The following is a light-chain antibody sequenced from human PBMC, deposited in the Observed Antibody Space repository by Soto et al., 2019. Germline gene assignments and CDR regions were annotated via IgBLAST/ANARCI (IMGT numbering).Light chain of an antibody. CDR3: IQGTHWPRS. CDR2: KVS. Sequence: DVVVTQSPLSLPVTLGHPASISCRSNQSLVHSDGNTYLNWCQQRPGQSPRRLIYKVSKRDSGVPDRFSGSGSGTDFTLKISRVEAEDVGVYYCIQGTHWPRSFGGGTKVETK. V-gene: IGKV2-30*02. J-gene: IGKJ4*01. CDR1: QSLVHSDGNTY.